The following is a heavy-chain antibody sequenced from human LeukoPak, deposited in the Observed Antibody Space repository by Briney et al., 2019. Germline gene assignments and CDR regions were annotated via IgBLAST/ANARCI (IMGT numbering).Heavy chain of an antibody. V-gene: IGHV4-39*01. J-gene: IGHJ5*02. CDR1: GDSISSSSYY. CDR3: AVQFGYSCYPITCFDP. D-gene: IGHD5-12*01. CDR2: IFHSGST. Sequence: SETLSLTCTVSGDSISSSSYYWGWIRHPPGKGLEWIGSIFHSGSTYYNPSLKSRVTISVEKSKNQFSLKLTSVTAADTAVYYCAVQFGYSCYPITCFDPWGQGTLVTVSS.